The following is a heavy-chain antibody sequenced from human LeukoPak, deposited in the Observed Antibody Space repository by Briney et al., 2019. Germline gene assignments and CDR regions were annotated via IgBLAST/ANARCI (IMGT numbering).Heavy chain of an antibody. J-gene: IGHJ1*01. CDR1: GFTVSSNY. Sequence: PGGSLRLSCAASGFTVSSNYMSWVRQAPGKGLEWVSLIYSGGSTYYADSVKGRFTISRDNSKNTLYLQMNSLRAEDTAVYYCAKYSSSWFEYFQHWGQGTLVTVSS. D-gene: IGHD6-13*01. V-gene: IGHV3-53*01. CDR3: AKYSSSWFEYFQH. CDR2: IYSGGST.